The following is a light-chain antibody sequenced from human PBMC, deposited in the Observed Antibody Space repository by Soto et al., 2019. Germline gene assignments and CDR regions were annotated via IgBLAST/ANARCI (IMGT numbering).Light chain of an antibody. Sequence: QSVLTQPPSVSAAPGQKVTISCSGSSSNIGNNYVSWYQQLPGAAPKLLIYENYERPSGIPDRFSGSKSGTSATLDITGLQTGDEADYYCGAWDSSLTGGVFGGGTKLTVL. V-gene: IGLV1-51*02. CDR2: ENY. CDR1: SSNIGNNY. CDR3: GAWDSSLTGGV. J-gene: IGLJ2*01.